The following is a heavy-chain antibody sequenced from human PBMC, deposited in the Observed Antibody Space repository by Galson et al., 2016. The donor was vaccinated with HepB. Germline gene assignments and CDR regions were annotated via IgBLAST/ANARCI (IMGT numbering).Heavy chain of an antibody. CDR2: ISYDGSDK. D-gene: IGHD1-26*01. CDR3: AKDKWELLRYKHYYMDV. J-gene: IGHJ6*03. Sequence: SLRLSCAASGFTFNNYGMHWVRQAPGKGLEWLAVISYDGSDKYYADSVKGRFTISRDNSKNSLYLEMNSLTAEDTSVYYCAKDKWELLRYKHYYMDVWGKGTTVTVSS. CDR1: GFTFNNYG. V-gene: IGHV3-30*18.